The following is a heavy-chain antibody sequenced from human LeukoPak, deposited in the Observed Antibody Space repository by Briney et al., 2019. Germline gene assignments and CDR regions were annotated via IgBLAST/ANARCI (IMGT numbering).Heavy chain of an antibody. V-gene: IGHV4-59*01. Sequence: SETLSLTCAVYGGSFSGYYWSWIRQPPGKGLEWIGYIYYSGSTNYNPSLKSRVTISVDTSKNQFSLKLSSVTAADTAVYYCARFRSAFEDSGSYHYYYYYYMDVWGKGTTVTISS. J-gene: IGHJ6*03. D-gene: IGHD1-26*01. CDR2: IYYSGST. CDR1: GGSFSGYY. CDR3: ARFRSAFEDSGSYHYYYYYYMDV.